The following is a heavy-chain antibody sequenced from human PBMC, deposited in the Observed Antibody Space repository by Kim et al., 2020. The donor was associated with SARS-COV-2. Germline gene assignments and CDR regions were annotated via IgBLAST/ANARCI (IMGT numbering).Heavy chain of an antibody. CDR2: IKSKADGGTT. CDR3: TPWSLAASFGGS. Sequence: GGSLRLSCAASGFTFTNAWMSWVRQAPGKGLEWVGRIKSKADGGTTDYAAPVQCRFTISRQESQNTLYLEMNSLKTEDTAVYYCTPWSLAASFGGSWGQGTQVTVSS. CDR1: GFTFTNAW. V-gene: IGHV3-15*01. D-gene: IGHD2-15*01. J-gene: IGHJ4*02.